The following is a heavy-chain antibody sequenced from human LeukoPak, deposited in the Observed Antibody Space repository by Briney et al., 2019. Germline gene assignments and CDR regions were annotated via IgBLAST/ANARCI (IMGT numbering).Heavy chain of an antibody. D-gene: IGHD3-3*01. CDR3: AVNYDFC. J-gene: IGHJ4*02. Sequence: SETLSLTCAVYNGPFSGYFWSWIRQPPGKGPEWIGEINHSGSTNYNPSLRGRVIVSGDTSKNQFSLSLSSVTAADTAVYYCAVNYDFCGGQGTLVTVSS. V-gene: IGHV4-34*01. CDR2: INHSGST. CDR1: NGPFSGYF.